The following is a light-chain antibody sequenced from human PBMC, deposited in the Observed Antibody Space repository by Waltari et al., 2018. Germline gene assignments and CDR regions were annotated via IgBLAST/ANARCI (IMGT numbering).Light chain of an antibody. CDR1: QSVLHSPNNKNY. CDR2: RAS. CDR3: QQYYRSPWT. Sequence: DIVMTQSPDSLAVPLGERATINCKSSQSVLHSPNNKNYLSWYQQKPGQPPELLIYRASTRESGVPDRFSGSGSGTDFTLTISSLQAEDVAVYYCQQYYRSPWTFGQGTKVEIK. J-gene: IGKJ1*01. V-gene: IGKV4-1*01.